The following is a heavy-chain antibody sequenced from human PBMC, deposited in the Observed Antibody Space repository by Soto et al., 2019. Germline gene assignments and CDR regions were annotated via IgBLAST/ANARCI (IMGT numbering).Heavy chain of an antibody. V-gene: IGHV4-30-2*01. D-gene: IGHD4-17*01. CDR3: ARGVTTVTTFDY. Sequence: SETLSLTCAVSGGSISSGGYSCNWIRQPPGKGLEWIGYIYHSGSTYYNPSLKSRVTISVDRSKNQFSLKLSSVTAADTAVYYCARGVTTVTTFDYPGQGTLVTVSS. CDR2: IYHSGST. CDR1: GGSISSGGYS. J-gene: IGHJ4*02.